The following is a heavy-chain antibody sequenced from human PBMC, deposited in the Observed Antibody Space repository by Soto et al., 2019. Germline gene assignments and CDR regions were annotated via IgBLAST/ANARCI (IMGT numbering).Heavy chain of an antibody. CDR3: ARERANRLDP. CDR2: MNPTSGNT. J-gene: IGHJ5*02. CDR1: GYTFTSYD. Sequence: QVQLVQSGAEVKKPGASVKVSCKASGYTFTSYDINWVRQATGQGLEWMGWMNPTSGNTGYAQKFRGRVPLTRNTSISTAYMELSSVRSEDTAVYYCARERANRLDPWGQGTLVTVSS. V-gene: IGHV1-8*01.